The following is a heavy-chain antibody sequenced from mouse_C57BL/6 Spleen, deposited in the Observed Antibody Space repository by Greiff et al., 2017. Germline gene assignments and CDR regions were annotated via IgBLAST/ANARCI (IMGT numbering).Heavy chain of an antibody. CDR2: INYDGSST. CDR1: GFTFSDYY. V-gene: IGHV5-16*01. CDR3: ARADYDAMDY. Sequence: EVQGVESEGGLLQPESSMKLSCPASGFTFSDYYMAWFRQVPEKGLEWVANINYDGSSTYYLDSLKSRFIISRDNAKNILYLQMSSLKSEDTATYYCARADYDAMDYWGQGTSVTVSS. J-gene: IGHJ4*01.